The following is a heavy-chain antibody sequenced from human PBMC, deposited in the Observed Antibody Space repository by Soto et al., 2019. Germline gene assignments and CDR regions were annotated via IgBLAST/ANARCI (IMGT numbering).Heavy chain of an antibody. CDR1: GYTFTAYY. Sequence: ASVKVSCKASGYTFTAYYMHWVRQAPGQGLEWMGWINPNSGGTNYAQKFQGWVTMTRDTSISTAYMELSRLRSDDTAVYYCARGGSSWYYYYGMDVWGQGTTVTVSS. V-gene: IGHV1-2*04. CDR3: ARGGSSWYYYYGMDV. D-gene: IGHD6-13*01. CDR2: INPNSGGT. J-gene: IGHJ6*02.